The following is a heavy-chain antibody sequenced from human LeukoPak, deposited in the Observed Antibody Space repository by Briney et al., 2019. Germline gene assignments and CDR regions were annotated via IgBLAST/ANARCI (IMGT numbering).Heavy chain of an antibody. V-gene: IGHV1-2*02. CDR1: GYTFTGYY. Sequence: ASVKVSCKASGYTFTGYYMHWVRQAPGQGLEWMGWINPNSGGTNYAQKFQGRVTMTRDTSISTAYMELSRLRSDDTAVYYCAREVVGSSWYSHYWGQGTLVTVSS. J-gene: IGHJ4*02. CDR3: AREVVGSSWYSHY. CDR2: INPNSGGT. D-gene: IGHD6-13*01.